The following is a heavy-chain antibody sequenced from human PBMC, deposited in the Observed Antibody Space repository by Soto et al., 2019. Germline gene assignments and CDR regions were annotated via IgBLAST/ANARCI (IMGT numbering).Heavy chain of an antibody. J-gene: IGHJ5*02. CDR3: AKDPNYDFWSGYSGSGWFDP. D-gene: IGHD3-3*01. CDR2: ITGSSSYV. CDR1: GFTFSSYS. Sequence: EVQLVESGGGLVEPGGSLRLSCVASGFTFSSYSMNWVRQAPGKGLEWVSSITGSSSYVYYADSVRGRFTISRDNAKNSLYLQMNSLRAEDTAVYYCAKDPNYDFWSGYSGSGWFDPWGQGTLVTVSS. V-gene: IGHV3-21*01.